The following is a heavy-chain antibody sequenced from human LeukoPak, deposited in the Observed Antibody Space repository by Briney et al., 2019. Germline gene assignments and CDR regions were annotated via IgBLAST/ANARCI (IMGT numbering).Heavy chain of an antibody. CDR3: AGAYSAYDPFDY. V-gene: IGHV3-74*01. J-gene: IGHJ4*02. Sequence: GGSLRLSCAASGFTFSSYWMHWVRQAPGKGLVWVSRINSDGSSTSYADSVKGRFTISRDNAKNTVHLQMNSLRVEDTAIYFCAGAYSAYDPFDYWGQGILVTVSS. CDR2: INSDGSST. D-gene: IGHD5-12*01. CDR1: GFTFSSYW.